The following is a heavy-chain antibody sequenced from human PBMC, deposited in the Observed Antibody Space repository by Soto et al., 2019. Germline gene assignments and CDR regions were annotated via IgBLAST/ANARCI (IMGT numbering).Heavy chain of an antibody. J-gene: IGHJ5*02. V-gene: IGHV4-61*01. D-gene: IGHD3-3*01. Sequence: SETLSLTCTVSGASVISENYYCSWIRQPPGKGLEWIGYVYYSGSTNYNPSLKSRATISLDTYKNQFSLKMTSMTSADTAFYYCARGVLRFLQWSDPWGQGTLVTVSS. CDR2: VYYSGST. CDR1: GASVISENYY. CDR3: ARGVLRFLQWSDP.